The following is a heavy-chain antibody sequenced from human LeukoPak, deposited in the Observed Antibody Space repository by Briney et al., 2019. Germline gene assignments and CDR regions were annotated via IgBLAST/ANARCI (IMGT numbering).Heavy chain of an antibody. D-gene: IGHD2/OR15-2a*01. Sequence: NHGESLKISCKGSGHSFTNYWLGRVRQMPGKGLEWMGIFYPGDSNTRYNPSFQGQVTFSADKSVNTAYLQWSSLKASDTAIYYCARLSITTSLRLYYFDYWGQGTLVTVPS. J-gene: IGHJ4*02. CDR1: GHSFTNYW. CDR3: ARLSITTSLRLYYFDY. CDR2: FYPGDSNT. V-gene: IGHV5-51*01.